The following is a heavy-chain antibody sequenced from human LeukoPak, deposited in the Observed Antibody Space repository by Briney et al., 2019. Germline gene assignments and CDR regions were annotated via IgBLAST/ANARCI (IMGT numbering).Heavy chain of an antibody. CDR2: INPNSGGT. CDR3: AGHSSGWYFYY. V-gene: IGHV1-2*06. CDR1: GYTFTSYY. D-gene: IGHD6-19*01. Sequence: ASVKVSCKASGYTFTSYYMHWVRQAPGQGLEWMGRINPNSGGTNYAQKFQGRVTMTSDTSISTAYMELSRPRSDDTAVYYCAGHSSGWYFYYWGQGTLVTVSS. J-gene: IGHJ4*02.